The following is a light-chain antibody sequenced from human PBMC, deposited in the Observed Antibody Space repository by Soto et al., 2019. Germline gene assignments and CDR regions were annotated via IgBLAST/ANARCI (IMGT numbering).Light chain of an antibody. V-gene: IGLV4-60*02. J-gene: IGLJ3*02. Sequence: QLVLTQSSSASASLGSSVKITCTLSSGHSSYIIAWHQQQPGKAPRYLMKLEGSGSYNKGSGVPDRFSCSSSGADRYLTISNLQFEDEADYYCETWDSNTHTVFGGGTKLTVL. CDR3: ETWDSNTHTV. CDR2: LEGSGSY. CDR1: SGHSSYI.